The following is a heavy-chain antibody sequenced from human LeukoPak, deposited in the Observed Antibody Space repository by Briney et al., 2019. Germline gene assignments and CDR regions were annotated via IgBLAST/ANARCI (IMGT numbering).Heavy chain of an antibody. CDR1: GFTFSSYA. Sequence: PGGSLRLSCAASGFTFSSYAMSWVRQAPGKGLEWVSAISGSGGSTYYADSAKGRFTISRDNSKNTLYLQMNSLRAEDTAVYYCAKASGYDKYFDYWGQGTLVTVSS. D-gene: IGHD5-12*01. J-gene: IGHJ4*02. V-gene: IGHV3-23*01. CDR2: ISGSGGST. CDR3: AKASGYDKYFDY.